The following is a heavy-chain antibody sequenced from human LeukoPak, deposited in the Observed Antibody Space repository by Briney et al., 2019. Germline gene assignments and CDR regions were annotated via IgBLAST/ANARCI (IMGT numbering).Heavy chain of an antibody. J-gene: IGHJ5*02. CDR1: GDSINTHY. CDR2: FYTSGST. D-gene: IGHD2-15*01. CDR3: ARYCRNGSCYSGRTLDP. V-gene: IGHV4-4*09. Sequence: SETLSLTCTVSGDSINTHYWSWIRQSPGRGLEWIGYFYTSGSTNFNPSLKSRVTFSVDTSKNQFSLKLTSVTAADTAVYYCARYCRNGSCYSGRTLDPWGQGTRVTVSS.